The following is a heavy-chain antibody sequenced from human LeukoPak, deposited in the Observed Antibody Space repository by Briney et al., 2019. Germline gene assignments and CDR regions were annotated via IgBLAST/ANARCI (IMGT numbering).Heavy chain of an antibody. CDR3: ARGGYYYDSSGYFFDY. V-gene: IGHV4-59*01. D-gene: IGHD3-22*01. Sequence: SETLSLTCTVSGGSISSYYWSWIRQPPGKGLEWMGYIYYSGSTNYNPSLKSRVTISVDTSKNQFSLKLSSVTAADTAVYYCARGGYYYDSSGYFFDYWGQGTLVTVSS. CDR1: GGSISSYY. J-gene: IGHJ4*02. CDR2: IYYSGST.